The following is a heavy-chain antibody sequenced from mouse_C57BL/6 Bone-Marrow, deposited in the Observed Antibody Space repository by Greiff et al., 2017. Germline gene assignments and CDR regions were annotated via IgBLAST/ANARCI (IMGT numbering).Heavy chain of an antibody. Sequence: EVQLQQSGGGLVQPGGSLKLSCAASGFTFSDYGMAWVRQAPRKGPEWVAFIGNVAYSIYYAATVTGRFTISREDAKNTLYLEMSSLRSEDTAMYYCARQDSGSSYDYAMDYWGQGTSVTVSS. CDR3: ARQDSGSSYDYAMDY. D-gene: IGHD1-1*01. V-gene: IGHV5-15*01. CDR2: IGNVAYSI. CDR1: GFTFSDYG. J-gene: IGHJ4*01.